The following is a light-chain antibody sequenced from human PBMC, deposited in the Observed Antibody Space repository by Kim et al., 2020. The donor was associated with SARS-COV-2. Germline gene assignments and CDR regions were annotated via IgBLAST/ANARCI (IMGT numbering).Light chain of an antibody. J-gene: IGKJ5*01. CDR1: PSLSNY. CDR2: AAT. CDR3: QHSNSTPI. V-gene: IGKV1-39*01. Sequence: GDRVTITCRTSPSLSNYLNWYQQIPGSAPKLLIYAATTLQDGVPSRFSGTTSGTEFTLTITSLQPEDFATYYCQHSNSTPIFGQGTRLEIK.